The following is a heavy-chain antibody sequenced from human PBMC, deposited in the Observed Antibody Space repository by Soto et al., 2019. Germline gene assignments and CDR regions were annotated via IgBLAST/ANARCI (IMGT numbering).Heavy chain of an antibody. CDR2: IKSKIDGGTT. V-gene: IGHV3-15*07. Sequence: GGSLRLSCAASGFTLTTAWINWVRQAPGNGLEWVGRIKSKIDGGTTDFAAPVKGRFAISRDDSRNMVYFQMNSLEIEDTAVYYCTTDSHFTMKLVRFDYWGLGTLVTVPQ. J-gene: IGHJ4*01. D-gene: IGHD3-22*01. CDR1: GFTLTTAW. CDR3: TTDSHFTMKLVRFDY.